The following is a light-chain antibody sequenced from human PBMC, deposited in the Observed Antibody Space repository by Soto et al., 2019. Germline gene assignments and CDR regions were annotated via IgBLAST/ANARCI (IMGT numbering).Light chain of an antibody. V-gene: IGKV3-11*01. Sequence: EIVWTQSPATLSSFPCDRVTLSCRASQYINTRLAWYQHRPGQAPRLLIYQTSIRAAGIPDRFSASGTGTDFTLTISEVQPEDFAVYDCHQRQSWPRTVGQGTKVDI. CDR2: QTS. CDR1: QYINTR. CDR3: HQRQSWPRT. J-gene: IGKJ1*01.